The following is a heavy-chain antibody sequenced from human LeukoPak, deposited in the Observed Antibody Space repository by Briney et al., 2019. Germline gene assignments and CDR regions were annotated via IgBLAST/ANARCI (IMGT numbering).Heavy chain of an antibody. D-gene: IGHD6-6*01. J-gene: IGHJ4*02. CDR3: ARGGYSSSSYRARLVYYFDY. CDR1: GGSISSSSYY. Sequence: SETLSLTCNVSGGSISSSSYYWGWIRQPPGKGLEWIGSIYYSGSTYYNPSLKSRVTISVDTSKKQLSLKLSSVTAADTAVYYCARGGYSSSSYRARLVYYFDYWGQGTLVTVSS. CDR2: IYYSGST. V-gene: IGHV4-39*07.